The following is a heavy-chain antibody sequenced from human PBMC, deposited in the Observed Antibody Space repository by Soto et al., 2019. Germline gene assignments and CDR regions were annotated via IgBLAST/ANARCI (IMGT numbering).Heavy chain of an antibody. CDR1: GYSFTSYW. V-gene: IGHV5-51*01. D-gene: IGHD6-13*01. CDR3: ARVIVAAAGYYYYYYGMDV. CDR2: VYPGDSNT. J-gene: IGHJ6*02. Sequence: GESLKISCKGSGYSFTSYWIGWVRQMPGKGLEWMGIVYPGDSNTRYSPSFQGQVTISADKSISTAYLQWSSLKASDTAMYYCARVIVAAAGYYYYYYGMDVWGQGTTVTVSS.